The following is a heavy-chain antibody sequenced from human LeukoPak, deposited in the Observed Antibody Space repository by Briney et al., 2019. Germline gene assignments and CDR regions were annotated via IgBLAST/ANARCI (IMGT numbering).Heavy chain of an antibody. Sequence: GGSLRLSCAASGFTFSIYAVNWVRQAPGTGLQWVSAISGSGGDTYHADSVKGRFTISRDKSKNTVVLQMNSLRVDDMGVYYCARQIGYCSGGSCYFDNWGQGTLVTVSS. CDR3: ARQIGYCSGGSCYFDN. CDR1: GFTFSIYA. CDR2: ISGSGGDT. D-gene: IGHD2-15*01. V-gene: IGHV3-23*01. J-gene: IGHJ4*02.